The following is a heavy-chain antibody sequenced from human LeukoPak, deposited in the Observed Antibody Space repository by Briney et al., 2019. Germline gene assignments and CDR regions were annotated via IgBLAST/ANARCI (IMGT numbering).Heavy chain of an antibody. V-gene: IGHV4-59*01. Sequence: SETLSLTCTVSGGSISSYYWRWLRQPPGKGLEWIGYIYYSGSTNYNPSLKSRVTISVDTSKNQFSLKLSSVTAADTAVYYCARYSSGYNDYWGQGTLVTVSS. D-gene: IGHD3-10*01. CDR1: GGSISSYY. CDR2: IYYSGST. J-gene: IGHJ4*02. CDR3: ARYSSGYNDY.